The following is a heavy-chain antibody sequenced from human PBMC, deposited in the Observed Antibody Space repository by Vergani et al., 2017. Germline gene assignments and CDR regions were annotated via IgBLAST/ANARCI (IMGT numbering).Heavy chain of an antibody. CDR1: GYTFIHYD. CDR3: VGGSSSTFDF. Sequence: QVQLVQSGAEVRKPGASVKVSCKASGYTFIHYDIRWVRQASGQGLEWMGWMSPNSRNTGYAQKFQGRITMTRDTSISTAFMELSSLTSDDTAVYYCVGGSSSTFDFWGQGTLVTVSS. D-gene: IGHD6-6*01. CDR2: MSPNSRNT. J-gene: IGHJ4*02. V-gene: IGHV1-8*01.